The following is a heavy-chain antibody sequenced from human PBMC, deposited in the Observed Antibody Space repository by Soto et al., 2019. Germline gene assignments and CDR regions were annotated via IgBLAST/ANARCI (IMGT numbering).Heavy chain of an antibody. CDR2: IYPGDSDT. V-gene: IGHV5-51*01. Sequence: ESLKISCEGSGYSFTSYWIGWVRQMPAKGLEWMGIIYPGDSDTRYRPSFQGQVTISADESINTAYLQWSSLKASDTAMYYCARRRYYDTSGSVAFDVWGQGTMVTVSS. J-gene: IGHJ3*01. CDR1: GYSFTSYW. D-gene: IGHD3-22*01. CDR3: ARRRYYDTSGSVAFDV.